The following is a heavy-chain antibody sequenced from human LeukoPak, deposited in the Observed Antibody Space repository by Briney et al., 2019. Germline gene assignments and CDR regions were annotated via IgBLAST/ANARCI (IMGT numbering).Heavy chain of an antibody. CDR1: GGSISGSSYY. J-gene: IGHJ4*02. CDR3: ARVRAYGAEWLPIDY. D-gene: IGHD3-3*01. CDR2: IYHSGST. Sequence: PSETLSLTCTVSGGSISGSSYYWGWIRQSPGKGLEWIGSIYHSGSTYYNLSLRSRVTISVDTSKNQISVNLSSVTASDTAVYYCARVRAYGAEWLPIDYWGQGTLVTVSS. V-gene: IGHV4-39*01.